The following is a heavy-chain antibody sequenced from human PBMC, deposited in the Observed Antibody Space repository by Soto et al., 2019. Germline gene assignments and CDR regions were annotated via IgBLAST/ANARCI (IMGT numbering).Heavy chain of an antibody. J-gene: IGHJ5*02. Sequence: QVQLQESGPRLVKPSETLSLTCSVSGDSISSYYWSWIRQPPGKGLEWIGYIYYSGSTTYNPSFKSRVTISVDTPKNQFSLKLTSVTAADTAVYYCARGVATIGPWGQGTLVTVSS. CDR3: ARGVATIGP. CDR2: IYYSGST. CDR1: GDSISSYY. V-gene: IGHV4-59*01. D-gene: IGHD5-12*01.